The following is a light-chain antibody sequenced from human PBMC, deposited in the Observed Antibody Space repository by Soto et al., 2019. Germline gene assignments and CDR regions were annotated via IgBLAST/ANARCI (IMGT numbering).Light chain of an antibody. CDR2: EVT. V-gene: IGLV2-14*01. Sequence: ALTQPGSVPGSTGQTITISCTGTSGDIGSYNRVSWYQQHPGKAPKLIIYEVTDRPSGVSNRFSGSKSGNTASLTISGLQAEDEAEYYCSSYTNINTRACVFGTGTKVTVL. CDR3: SSYTNINTRACV. J-gene: IGLJ1*01. CDR1: SGDIGSYNR.